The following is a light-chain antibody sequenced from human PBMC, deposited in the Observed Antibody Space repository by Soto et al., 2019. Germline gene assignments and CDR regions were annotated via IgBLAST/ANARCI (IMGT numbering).Light chain of an antibody. CDR3: VLYMTSGLSV. J-gene: IGLJ3*02. Sequence: QTVVTQEPSISVSPGGTVPLTCGLNSGSVSTSDYPSWYQQTPGQAPRTLIYGTDTRSSGVPDRFSGSIVGNKAALTITGAQAEDESDYYCVLYMTSGLSVFGGGTKLTVL. CDR2: GTD. V-gene: IGLV8-61*01. CDR1: SGSVSTSDY.